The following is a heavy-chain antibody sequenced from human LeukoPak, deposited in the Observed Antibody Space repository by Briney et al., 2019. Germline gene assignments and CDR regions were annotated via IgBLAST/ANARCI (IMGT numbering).Heavy chain of an antibody. CDR2: IYHSGST. CDR3: VSSEFDY. V-gene: IGHV4-4*09. J-gene: IGHJ4*02. D-gene: IGHD2-2*01. Sequence: SETLSLTCTVSGGSISSYYWSWIRQPPGRRLEWIGYIYHSGSTEYNPSFKDRVSMSVDTSKNQFSLKLSSVTAADTAVYYCVSSEFDYWGQGALVTVSS. CDR1: GGSISSYY.